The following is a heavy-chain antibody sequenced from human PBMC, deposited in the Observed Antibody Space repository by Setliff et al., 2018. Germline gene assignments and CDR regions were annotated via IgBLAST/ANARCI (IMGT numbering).Heavy chain of an antibody. CDR2: IYTSGT. V-gene: IGHV4-61*09. CDR3: SRGRGYSNTWYALPYFDC. Sequence: SETLSLTCTVSGGSISSGSFFWSWIRQPAGKGLEWIGHIYTSGTNYNPSLKNRVTITVDPPKNQNSLSLSSVTAADKAGFYCSRGRGYSNTWYALPYFDCWGQGTLVTVSS. CDR1: GGSISSGSFF. D-gene: IGHD6-13*01. J-gene: IGHJ4*02.